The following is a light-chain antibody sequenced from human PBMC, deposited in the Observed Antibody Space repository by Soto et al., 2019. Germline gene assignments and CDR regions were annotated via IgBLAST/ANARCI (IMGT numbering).Light chain of an antibody. CDR1: SNDVGGYNY. V-gene: IGLV2-11*01. CDR3: CSYAGSYTFDV. J-gene: IGLJ1*01. Sequence: QSVLTQPRSVSGSPGQSVTISCTGTSNDVGGYNYVSWYQQHPGKAPKFMIYDVTKRPSGVPDRFSGSKSGNTASLTISGLQAEDEADYYCCSYAGSYTFDVFGTGTKLTVL. CDR2: DVT.